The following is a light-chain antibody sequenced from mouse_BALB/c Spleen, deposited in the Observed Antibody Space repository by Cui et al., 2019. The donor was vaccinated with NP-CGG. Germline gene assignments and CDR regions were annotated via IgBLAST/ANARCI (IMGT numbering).Light chain of an antibody. CDR3: ALWYSNHWV. Sequence: PVVTTESAPTTSPGETVTLTCRSSTGAVTTSNYANWVQEKPDHLFTGLIGGTNNRAPGVPARFSGSLIGDKAALTITGAQTEDDAMYFCALWYSNHWVFGGGTKLTVL. J-gene: IGLJ1*01. CDR1: TGAVTTSNY. V-gene: IGLV1*01. CDR2: GTN.